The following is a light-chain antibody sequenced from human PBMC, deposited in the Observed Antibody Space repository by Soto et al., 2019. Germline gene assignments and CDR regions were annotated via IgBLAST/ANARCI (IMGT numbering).Light chain of an antibody. CDR3: CSYTSTIYI. V-gene: IGLV2-14*01. Sequence: QSALTQPAPVSGSPGQSITISCTGTSSDVGGYNYVSWYQQHPGKAPKLMIYEVSYRPSGVSNRFSGSKSGNTASLTISGLQAEDEADYYCCSYTSTIYIFGTGTKVTVL. J-gene: IGLJ1*01. CDR2: EVS. CDR1: SSDVGGYNY.